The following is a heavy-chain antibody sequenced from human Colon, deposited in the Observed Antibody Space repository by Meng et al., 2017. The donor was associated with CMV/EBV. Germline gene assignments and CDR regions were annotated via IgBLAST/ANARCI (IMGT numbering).Heavy chain of an antibody. V-gene: IGHV4-34*01. CDR1: GGSFSGYY. CDR3: ARGSGTFDY. D-gene: IGHD3-10*01. Sequence: RSLTCAVYGGSFSGYYWSWIRQPPGKGLEWIGEINHSGSTNYNPSLKSRVTISVDTSKNQFSLKLSSVTAADTAVYYCARGSGTFDYWGQGTLVTVSS. CDR2: INHSGST. J-gene: IGHJ4*02.